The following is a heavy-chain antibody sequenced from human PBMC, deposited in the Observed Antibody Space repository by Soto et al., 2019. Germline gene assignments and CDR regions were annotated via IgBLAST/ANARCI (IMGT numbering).Heavy chain of an antibody. Sequence: GGSLRLSCAASGFTFSSFAMGWVRQAPGKGLEWVSTVRGTGLSTYYADSVMGRFTISRDNSKNTLFLQMNSLRAEDTAVYYCAKGITVAGPSAFDIWGQGTMVTVSS. V-gene: IGHV3-23*01. CDR1: GFTFSSFA. J-gene: IGHJ3*02. CDR3: AKGITVAGPSAFDI. D-gene: IGHD6-19*01. CDR2: VRGTGLST.